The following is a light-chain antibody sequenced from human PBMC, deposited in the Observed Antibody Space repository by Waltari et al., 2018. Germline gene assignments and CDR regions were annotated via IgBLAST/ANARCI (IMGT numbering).Light chain of an antibody. J-gene: IGKJ4*01. CDR1: QSVSSSY. V-gene: IGKV3-20*01. CDR3: QQYGGSPLT. Sequence: EIVLTQSPGMLSLSPGERATLSCRASQSVSSSYLAWYQHKPGQAPRLLIYGASSRATGIPDRFSGSGSGTDFTLTISRLEPEDLAVYYCQQYGGSPLTFGGGTKVEI. CDR2: GAS.